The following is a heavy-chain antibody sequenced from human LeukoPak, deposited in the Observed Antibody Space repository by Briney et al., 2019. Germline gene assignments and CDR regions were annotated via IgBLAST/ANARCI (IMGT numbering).Heavy chain of an antibody. D-gene: IGHD3-9*01. J-gene: IGHJ4*02. V-gene: IGHV1-18*01. Sequence: ASVKVSCKTSGYTFTNYGISWVRQAPGQGLEWMGWIRGYNGSTNYAQKLQGRVTMTPDTSTSTAYIEVRSLRSDDTDVYYCARDGYDILTGYPFNFDNWGQGTLVSVS. CDR2: IRGYNGST. CDR3: ARDGYDILTGYPFNFDN. CDR1: GYTFTNYG.